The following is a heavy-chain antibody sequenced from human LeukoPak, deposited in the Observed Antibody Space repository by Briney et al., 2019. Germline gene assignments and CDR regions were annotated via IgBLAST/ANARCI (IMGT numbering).Heavy chain of an antibody. Sequence: PGGSLRLSCAASGFSFSSNAMSWVRQAPGKGLEWVSGISGSGGSTYYADSVKGRFTISRDNSKNTLYLQMNSLRAEDTAVYYCAKDDCSSTSCYTTDYWGQGTLVTVSS. CDR1: GFSFSSNA. V-gene: IGHV3-23*01. CDR2: ISGSGGST. CDR3: AKDDCSSTSCYTTDY. D-gene: IGHD2-2*02. J-gene: IGHJ4*02.